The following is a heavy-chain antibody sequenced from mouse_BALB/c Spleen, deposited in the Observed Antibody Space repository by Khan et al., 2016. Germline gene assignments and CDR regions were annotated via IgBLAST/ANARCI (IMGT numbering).Heavy chain of an antibody. CDR2: IDPENGDT. J-gene: IGHJ4*01. CDR3: NACHYNAMDY. V-gene: IGHV14-4*02. Sequence: VQLQQSGAELVRSGASVKLSCTASGFNIKEYYMHWVKQRPEQGLEWIGWIDPENGDTEYAPKFQGKATMTADTSTNTAYLQLSNLTSEDTAVYSCNACHYNAMDYCGPGTSVTVSS. CDR1: GFNIKEYY.